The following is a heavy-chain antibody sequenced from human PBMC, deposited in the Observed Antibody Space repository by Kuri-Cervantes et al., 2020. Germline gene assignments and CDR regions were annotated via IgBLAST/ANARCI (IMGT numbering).Heavy chain of an antibody. CDR2: IYHSGST. J-gene: IGHJ5*02. CDR3: ASREYSSDWYANWFDP. Sequence: SETLSLTCAVSGGSISSSNWWSWVRQPPGKGLEWIGEIYHSGSTNYNPSLKSRVTISVDKSKNQFSLKLSSVTAADTAVYYCASREYSSDWYANWFDPWGQGTLVTVSS. CDR1: GGSISSSNW. D-gene: IGHD6-19*01. V-gene: IGHV4-4*02.